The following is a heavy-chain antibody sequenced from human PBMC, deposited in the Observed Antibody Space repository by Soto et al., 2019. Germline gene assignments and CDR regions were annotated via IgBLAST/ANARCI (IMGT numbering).Heavy chain of an antibody. V-gene: IGHV3-74*01. J-gene: IGHJ4*02. CDR3: ARGIRGYYGSDY. D-gene: IGHD3-10*01. CDR2: INSDGTST. Sequence: EVQLVESGGGLVQPGGSLRLSCAASGFTFSSYWMHWVRQAPGKGLVWVSRINSDGTSTFYADSVKGRFTISRDNAKNVLYLKINSLRDEDTAVYYCARGIRGYYGSDYWGQGTLVTVSS. CDR1: GFTFSSYW.